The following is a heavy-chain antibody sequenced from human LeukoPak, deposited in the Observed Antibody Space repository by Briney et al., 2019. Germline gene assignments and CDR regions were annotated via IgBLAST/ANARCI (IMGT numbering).Heavy chain of an antibody. CDR3: ARGSGYSGYDAVDY. D-gene: IGHD5-12*01. CDR2: IWYDGSNK. J-gene: IGHJ4*02. V-gene: IGHV3-33*01. CDR1: GFTFSSYG. Sequence: GRSLRLSCAASGFTFSSYGMHWVRQAPGKGLEWVAVIWYDGSNKYYADSVKGRFTISRDNSKNTLCLQMNSLRAEDTAVYYCARGSGYSGYDAVDYWGQGTLVTVSS.